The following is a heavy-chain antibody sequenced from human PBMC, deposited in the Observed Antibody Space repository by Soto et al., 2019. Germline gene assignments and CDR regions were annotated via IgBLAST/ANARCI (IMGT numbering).Heavy chain of an antibody. D-gene: IGHD2-15*01. Sequence: QVQLQESGPGLVKPSQTLSLTCTVSGGSISSGGYYWSWIRQHPGKGLEWIGYIYYSGSTYYNPSLKSRVTLSVDTSKNQFSLKLSSVTAADTAVYYCARDGDLGYCSGGSCPFRENAFDIWGQGTMVTVSS. CDR1: GGSISSGGYY. V-gene: IGHV4-31*03. J-gene: IGHJ3*02. CDR3: ARDGDLGYCSGGSCPFRENAFDI. CDR2: IYYSGST.